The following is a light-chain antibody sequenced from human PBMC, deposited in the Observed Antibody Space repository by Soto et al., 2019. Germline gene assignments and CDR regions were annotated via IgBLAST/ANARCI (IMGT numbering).Light chain of an antibody. CDR3: QQYGSSPRT. J-gene: IGKJ1*01. CDR2: AAS. V-gene: IGKV3-20*01. CDR1: QSVRSSY. Sequence: EIVLTQSPDSLSLSPGESSTLSCRASQSVRSSYLAWYQQTPGQTPRLLIYAASSRATGIPDRFSGSGSGTDCSLTISRLEAEDFAGYYCQQYGSSPRTFGQGTEVDIK.